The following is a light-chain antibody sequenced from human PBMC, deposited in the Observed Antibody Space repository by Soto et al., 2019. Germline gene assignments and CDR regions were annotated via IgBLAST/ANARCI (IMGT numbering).Light chain of an antibody. J-gene: IGKJ1*01. V-gene: IGKV1-5*01. Sequence: DIRITQSPSTLSASVGDRVTITCRASQSISRWLAWYQQKPGKAPKLLMYDASNLHNGVPSRFSGSGSGTEFTLTVTSLQPEDFATYLCQQYDKYSTFGHGTKVDIK. CDR2: DAS. CDR1: QSISRW. CDR3: QQYDKYST.